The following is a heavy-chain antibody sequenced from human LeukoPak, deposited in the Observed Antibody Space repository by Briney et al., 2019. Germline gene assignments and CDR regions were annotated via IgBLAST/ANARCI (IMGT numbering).Heavy chain of an antibody. CDR1: GGSISSSSYY. CDR2: IYYSGST. V-gene: IGHV4-39*07. CDR3: ARVGRGIGYGDHGSWFDP. Sequence: SETLSLTCTVSGGSISSSSYYWGWIRQPPGKGLEWIGSIYYSGSTYYNPSLKSRVTMSVDTSKNQFSLKLSSVTAADTAVYYCARVGRGIGYGDHGSWFDPWGQGTLVTVSS. J-gene: IGHJ5*02. D-gene: IGHD4-17*01.